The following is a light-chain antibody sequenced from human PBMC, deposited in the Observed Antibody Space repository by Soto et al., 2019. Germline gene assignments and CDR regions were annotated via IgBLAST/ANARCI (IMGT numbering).Light chain of an antibody. CDR3: QPSYSTLST. CDR1: QSISSY. Sequence: DIQMTQSPSSLSASVGDRVTITCRASQSISSYLNWYQQKPGKAPKLLIYAASSLQSGVPSRFSVSGSGTDFTLTISSLQPEDFATYYCQPSYSTLSTFGKGTKLEIK. CDR2: AAS. V-gene: IGKV1-39*01. J-gene: IGKJ2*01.